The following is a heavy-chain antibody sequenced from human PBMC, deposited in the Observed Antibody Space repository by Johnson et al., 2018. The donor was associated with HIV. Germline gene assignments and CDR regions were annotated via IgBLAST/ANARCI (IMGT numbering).Heavy chain of an antibody. CDR1: GFTVSSNY. Sequence: MQLVESGGGLIQPGGSLRLSCAASGFTVSSNYMSWVRQAPGKGLECVSVIYSGGSTYYADSVNGRFTISRDNSKNTLYLQMNSLRAEDTAVYYCARATDSSGYYYYGSSDAFDIWGQGTMVTVSS. D-gene: IGHD3-22*01. CDR2: IYSGGST. V-gene: IGHV3-53*01. J-gene: IGHJ3*02. CDR3: ARATDSSGYYYYGSSDAFDI.